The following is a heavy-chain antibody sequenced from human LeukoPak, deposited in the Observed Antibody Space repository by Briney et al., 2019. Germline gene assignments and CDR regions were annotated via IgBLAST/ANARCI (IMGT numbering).Heavy chain of an antibody. D-gene: IGHD4-17*01. CDR2: INPNSGGT. CDR3: ARLPYGESDAFDT. Sequence: ASVKVSCKASGYTFTGYYMHWVRQAPGQGLEWMGWINPNSGGTNYAQKFQGRVTMTRDTSISTAYMELSRLRSDDTAVYYCARLPYGESDAFDTWGQGTMVTVSS. CDR1: GYTFTGYY. V-gene: IGHV1-2*02. J-gene: IGHJ3*02.